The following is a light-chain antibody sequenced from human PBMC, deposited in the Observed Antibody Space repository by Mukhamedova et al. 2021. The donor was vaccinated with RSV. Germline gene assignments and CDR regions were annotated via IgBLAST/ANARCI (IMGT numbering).Light chain of an antibody. Sequence: GQATKLLISAASTLQSGVPSRFSGSGSGTDFTLTINSLQAENFATYYCQQFNTDPITFGQGTRLEIK. J-gene: IGKJ5*01. V-gene: IGKV1-9*01. CDR3: QQFNTDPIT. CDR2: AAS.